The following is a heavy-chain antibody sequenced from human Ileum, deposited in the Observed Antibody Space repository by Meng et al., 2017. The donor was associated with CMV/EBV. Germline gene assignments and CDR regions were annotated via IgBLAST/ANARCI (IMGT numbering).Heavy chain of an antibody. D-gene: IGHD2-15*01. V-gene: IGHV3-23*01. Sequence: GGSLRLSCAASGFTFSSHAMSWVRQAPGKGPEWVSGFSRSGESTYYADSVRGRFTISRDNSQNTLYLQMNSLRAEDAAVYYCARDSGGYCSGGSCYSTDWGQGTLVTGSS. CDR3: ARDSGGYCSGGSCYSTD. J-gene: IGHJ4*02. CDR1: GFTFSSHA. CDR2: FSRSGEST.